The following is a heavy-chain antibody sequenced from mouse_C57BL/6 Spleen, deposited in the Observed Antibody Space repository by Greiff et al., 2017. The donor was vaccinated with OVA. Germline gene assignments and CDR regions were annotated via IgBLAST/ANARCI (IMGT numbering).Heavy chain of an antibody. J-gene: IGHJ4*01. CDR1: GYSITSGYY. D-gene: IGHD3-1*01. Sequence: EVKVEESGPGLVKPSQSLSLTCSVTGYSITSGYYWNWIRQFPGNKLEWMGYISYDGSNNYNPSLKNRISITRDTSKNQFFLKLNSVTTEDTATYYCARGGGPRAMDYWGQGTSVTVSS. V-gene: IGHV3-6*01. CDR2: ISYDGSN. CDR3: ARGGGPRAMDY.